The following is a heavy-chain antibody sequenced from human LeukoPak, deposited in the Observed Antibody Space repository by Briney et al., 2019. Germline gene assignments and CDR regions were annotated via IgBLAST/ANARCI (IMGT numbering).Heavy chain of an antibody. J-gene: IGHJ3*02. CDR2: IYYSGST. CDR1: GGSISSYY. Sequence: PSETLSLTCTVSGGSISSYYWSWIRQPPGKGLEWIGYIYYSGSTNYNPSLKSRVTISVDTSKNQFSLKLSSVTAADTAVYYCARLRYYGSGSLGGGAFDIWGQGTMVTVSS. D-gene: IGHD3-10*01. V-gene: IGHV4-59*08. CDR3: ARLRYYGSGSLGGGAFDI.